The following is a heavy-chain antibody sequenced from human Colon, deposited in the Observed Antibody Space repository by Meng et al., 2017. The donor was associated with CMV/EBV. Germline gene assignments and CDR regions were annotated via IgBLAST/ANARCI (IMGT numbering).Heavy chain of an antibody. CDR1: GFTFGTYA. CDR3: ATLSRAAGFGY. CDR2: ISGSGRDT. D-gene: IGHD3-3*01. J-gene: IGHJ4*02. Sequence: GGSLRLSCATSGFTFGTYALSCVRQAPRKGLEWVSAISGSGRDTYYADSVKGRFTISRDKSKNTVDLQINSLRAEDTAVYYCATLSRAAGFGYWGQGTMVTVSS. V-gene: IGHV3-23*01.